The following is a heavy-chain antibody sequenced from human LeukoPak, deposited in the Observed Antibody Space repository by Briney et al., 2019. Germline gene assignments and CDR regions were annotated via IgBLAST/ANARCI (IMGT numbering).Heavy chain of an antibody. Sequence: SQTLSLTFTVSGGSISSGGYYWSWIRQPPGKGLEWIGYIYHSGSTYYNPSLKSRVTISVDRSKNQFSLKLSSVTAADTAVYYCARVEGRSRWSDPWGQGTLVTVSS. CDR3: ARVEGRSRWSDP. J-gene: IGHJ5*02. V-gene: IGHV4-30-2*01. CDR1: GGSISSGGYY. CDR2: IYHSGST.